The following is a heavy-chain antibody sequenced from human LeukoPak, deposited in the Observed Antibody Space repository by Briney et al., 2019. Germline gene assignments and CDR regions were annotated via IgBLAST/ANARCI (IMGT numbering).Heavy chain of an antibody. V-gene: IGHV3-7*05. J-gene: IGHJ3*02. D-gene: IGHD3-16*01. Sequence: PGGSLRLSCAASGFTFRRFWINWVRQAPGRGLEGVANIDQSGGRNNYVDSVNGRFTISRENAKNSLFLEMSSLRADDTAVYFCARDVEGGTFDIWGQGTTVTVSS. CDR2: IDQSGGRN. CDR1: GFTFRRFW. CDR3: ARDVEGGTFDI.